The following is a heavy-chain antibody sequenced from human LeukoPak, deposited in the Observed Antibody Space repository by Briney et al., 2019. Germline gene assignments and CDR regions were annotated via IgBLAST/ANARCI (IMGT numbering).Heavy chain of an antibody. V-gene: IGHV3-13*01. D-gene: IGHD1-26*01. J-gene: IGHJ6*02. CDR1: GFPFSNYD. CDR2: IDTVGST. Sequence: GGSLRLSCGASGFPFSNYDMHWVRQAPGKGLDWVSAIDTVGSTYYSGSVKGRFTISRENAQNSLFLQMNSLRDGDTALYYCIRIRTREHQYGMDVWGQGTTVTVSS. CDR3: IRIRTREHQYGMDV.